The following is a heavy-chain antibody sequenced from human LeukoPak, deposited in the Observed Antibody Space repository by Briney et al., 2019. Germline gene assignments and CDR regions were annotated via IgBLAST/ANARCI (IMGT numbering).Heavy chain of an antibody. CDR1: GFTFSSYS. Sequence: PGGSLRLSCAASGFTFSSYSMNWVRQAPGKGLEWVSSISSSSSYIYYADSVKGRFTTSRDNAKNSLYLQMNSLRAEDTAVYYCARDIASSTSYYYGMDVWGQGTTVTVSS. J-gene: IGHJ6*02. D-gene: IGHD2-2*01. CDR3: ARDIASSTSYYYGMDV. V-gene: IGHV3-21*01. CDR2: ISSSSSYI.